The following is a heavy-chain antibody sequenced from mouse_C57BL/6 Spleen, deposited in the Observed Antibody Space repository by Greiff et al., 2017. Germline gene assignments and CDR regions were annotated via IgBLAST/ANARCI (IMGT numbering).Heavy chain of an antibody. CDR1: GFNIKDDY. J-gene: IGHJ3*01. Sequence: VQLQQSGAELVRPGASVTLSCTASGFNIKDDYMHWVKQRPEQGLEWIGWIDPENGDTEYASKFQGKATITADTSSNTAYLQLSSLTSEDTAVXYCTRGGSSPVAYWGQGTLVTVSA. V-gene: IGHV14-4*01. CDR2: IDPENGDT. D-gene: IGHD1-1*01. CDR3: TRGGSSPVAY.